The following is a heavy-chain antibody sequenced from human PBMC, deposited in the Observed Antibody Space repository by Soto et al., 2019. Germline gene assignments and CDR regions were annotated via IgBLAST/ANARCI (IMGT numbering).Heavy chain of an antibody. CDR3: ARGGHVVVVTAALDD. CDR2: VNPSGGHT. D-gene: IGHD2-21*02. Sequence: QVQLVQSGAEVKKPGASVKVSCKASGDTFTDYYIHWVRQAPGQGLVWMGTVNPSGGHTTYAQHFLCRVTMTRDKSTSTLYIELTSLTYEDTAVYYCARGGHVVVVTAALDDWGQGTIVTVSS. V-gene: IGHV1-46*01. CDR1: GDTFTDYY. J-gene: IGHJ4*02.